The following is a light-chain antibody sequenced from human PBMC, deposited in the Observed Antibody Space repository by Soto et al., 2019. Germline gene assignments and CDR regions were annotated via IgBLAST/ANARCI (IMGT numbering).Light chain of an antibody. Sequence: EIVLTQSPGTLSLSPGEGATLSCRASQDVRSNYLAWYQQKPGQAPRLLIYGASSRPSDIPDRFSGSGSGTDFTLTISELEREDFAVYFFQQYGSSPVTFGPGTTVDIK. V-gene: IGKV3-20*01. CDR1: QDVRSNY. CDR3: QQYGSSPVT. CDR2: GAS. J-gene: IGKJ3*01.